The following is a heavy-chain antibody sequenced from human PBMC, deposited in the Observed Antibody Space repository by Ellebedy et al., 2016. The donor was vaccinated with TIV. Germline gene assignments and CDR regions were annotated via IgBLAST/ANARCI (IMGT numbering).Heavy chain of an antibody. J-gene: IGHJ4*02. CDR2: ISYRGST. V-gene: IGHV4-59*01. CDR3: ARIPDY. Sequence: SETLSLXXTVSGRSISSYYWSWIRPHPGKGLEWIGYISYRGSTNYNPSLKSRVTISVDTSKNRFSLKLSSVTAADTAVYYCARIPDYWGQGTLVTVSS. CDR1: GRSISSYY.